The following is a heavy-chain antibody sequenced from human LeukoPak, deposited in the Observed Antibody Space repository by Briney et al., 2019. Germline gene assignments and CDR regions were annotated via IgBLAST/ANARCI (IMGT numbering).Heavy chain of an antibody. Sequence: GGSLRLSCAASGFTFSSYWMNWARQAPGKGLEWVASINHNGNVNYYVDSVKGRFTISRDNAKNSLYLQMSNLRAEDTAVYYCAKDRHAGWFRGTFDYWGQGTLVTVSS. CDR2: INHNGNVN. CDR3: AKDRHAGWFRGTFDY. D-gene: IGHD3-10*01. V-gene: IGHV3-7*03. J-gene: IGHJ4*02. CDR1: GFTFSSYW.